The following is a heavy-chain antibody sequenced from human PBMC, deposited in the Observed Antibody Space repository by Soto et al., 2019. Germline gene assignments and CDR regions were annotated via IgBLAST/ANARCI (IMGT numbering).Heavy chain of an antibody. J-gene: IGHJ5*02. D-gene: IGHD2-15*01. CDR1: GGSISTYY. CDR3: ARQTGGSPWNWFDP. Sequence: PSETLSLICTVSGGSISTYYWSWIRQPPGKGLEWIGYIYYSGSTSYNPSLKSRVTISVDTSKNQFSLKLRSVTAADTAVYYCARQTGGSPWNWFDPWGQGTLVTVSS. V-gene: IGHV4-59*01. CDR2: IYYSGST.